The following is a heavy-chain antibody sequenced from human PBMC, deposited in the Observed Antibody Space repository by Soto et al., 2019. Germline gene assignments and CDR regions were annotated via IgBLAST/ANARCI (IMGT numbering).Heavy chain of an antibody. CDR1: EFTFSNYA. J-gene: IGHJ4*02. D-gene: IGHD4-17*01. CDR2: IGADINYI. Sequence: GGSLRLSCTAPEFTFSNYAVTWVRQAPGKGLEWVSSIGADINYIYYADSVKGRFTISRDKSKNTVFLQMNSLRADDTAVYYCAKDPNGDYVGAFDYWGQGTLVTVSS. CDR3: AKDPNGDYVGAFDY. V-gene: IGHV3-23*01.